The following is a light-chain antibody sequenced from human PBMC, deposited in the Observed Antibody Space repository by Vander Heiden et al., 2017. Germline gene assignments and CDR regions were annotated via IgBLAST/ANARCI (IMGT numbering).Light chain of an antibody. CDR2: WAS. V-gene: IGKV4-1*01. Sequence: DLVMTQSPDFLAVSLGERATINCKSSQSVLYSSNNKNYLAWYQQKPGQPPKLLIYWASTRESGVPDRFSGSGSGTDFTLTISSLQAEDVAVYYCQQDDSTPWTFGQGTKVEIK. CDR3: QQDDSTPWT. CDR1: QSVLYSSNNKNY. J-gene: IGKJ1*01.